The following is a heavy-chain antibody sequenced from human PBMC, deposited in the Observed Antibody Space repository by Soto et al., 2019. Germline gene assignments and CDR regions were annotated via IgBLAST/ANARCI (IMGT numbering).Heavy chain of an antibody. D-gene: IGHD3-22*01. CDR1: GYTFTSYY. Sequence: ASVKVSCKASGYTFTSYYMHWVRQAPGQGLEWMGWINPNSGGTNYAQKFQGRVTMTRDTSISTAYMELSRLRSDDTAVYYCARDRNYYDSSGYYYYWGQGTLVTVSS. V-gene: IGHV1-2*02. CDR2: INPNSGGT. CDR3: ARDRNYYDSSGYYYY. J-gene: IGHJ4*02.